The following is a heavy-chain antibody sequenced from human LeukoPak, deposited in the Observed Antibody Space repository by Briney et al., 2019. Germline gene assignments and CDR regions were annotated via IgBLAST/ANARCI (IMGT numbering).Heavy chain of an antibody. V-gene: IGHV4-61*01. CDR3: ARSSYYYAPDASDI. D-gene: IGHD3-10*01. J-gene: IGHJ3*02. CDR1: GYSISSSYY. CDR2: VYYSGST. Sequence: SSETLSLTCTVSGYSISSSYYWSWIRQPPGKGLEWIGYVYYSGSTNYNPSLKSRVTISVDTSKNQFSLKLSSVTAADTAVYYCARSSYYYAPDASDIWGQGTMVTVSS.